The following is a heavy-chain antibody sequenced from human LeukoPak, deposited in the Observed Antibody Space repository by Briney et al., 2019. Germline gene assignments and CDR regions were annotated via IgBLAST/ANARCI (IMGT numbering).Heavy chain of an antibody. D-gene: IGHD3-22*01. CDR3: AKGVATTRRSYYYDSSGYYDY. CDR1: GGSFSGYY. Sequence: SETLSLTCAVYGGSFSGYYWSWIRQPPGKGLEWIGEINHSGSTNYNPSLKSRVTISLDTSKNQFSLKLRSVTAADAAVYYCAKGVATTRRSYYYDSSGYYDYWGQRTLVTVSS. CDR2: INHSGST. J-gene: IGHJ4*02. V-gene: IGHV4-34*01.